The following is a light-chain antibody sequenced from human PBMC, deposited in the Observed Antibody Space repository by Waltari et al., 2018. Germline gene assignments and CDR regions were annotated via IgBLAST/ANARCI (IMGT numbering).Light chain of an antibody. V-gene: IGLV2-14*01. Sequence: QSALTQPASVSGSPGQSITISCTGTSSDVGGYNYVSWYQQHPGKAPKLMIYEVSNCPSGVSNRSSGSKSGNTASLTSPGLQAEDEADYYCSSYTSSSTLYVFGTGTKVTVL. CDR3: SSYTSSSTLYV. J-gene: IGLJ1*01. CDR1: SSDVGGYNY. CDR2: EVS.